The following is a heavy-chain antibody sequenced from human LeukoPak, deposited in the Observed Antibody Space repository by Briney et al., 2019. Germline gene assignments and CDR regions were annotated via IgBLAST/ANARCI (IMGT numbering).Heavy chain of an antibody. Sequence: LRASVKVSCKASGGTFSSYAISWVRQAPGQGLEWMGGIIPIFGTANYAQKFQGRVTITADESTSTAYMELSSLRSEDTAVYCCAIGGCSSTSCYLIDPWGQGTLVTVSS. D-gene: IGHD2-2*01. CDR2: IIPIFGTA. CDR3: AIGGCSSTSCYLIDP. J-gene: IGHJ5*02. V-gene: IGHV1-69*13. CDR1: GGTFSSYA.